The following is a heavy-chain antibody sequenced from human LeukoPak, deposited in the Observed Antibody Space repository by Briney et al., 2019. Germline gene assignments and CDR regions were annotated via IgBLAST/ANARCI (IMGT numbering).Heavy chain of an antibody. J-gene: IGHJ4*02. CDR2: ITSSSSHI. D-gene: IGHD6-19*01. Sequence: GALRLSCAASGFTFSDYSMNWVRQAPGKGLEWVSSITSSSSHIFHADSVKGRFTVSRDNSKNSLYLQMNSLRVEDTAVYYWARDVGFSSGSGQCCWGQGTLVTASS. V-gene: IGHV3-21*01. CDR3: ARDVGFSSGSGQCC. CDR1: GFTFSDYS.